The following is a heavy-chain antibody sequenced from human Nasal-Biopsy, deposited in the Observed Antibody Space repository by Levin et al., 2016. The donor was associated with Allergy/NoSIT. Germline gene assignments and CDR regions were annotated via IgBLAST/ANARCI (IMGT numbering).Heavy chain of an antibody. CDR3: ARDSLGTSSTSRGWFDP. CDR1: GYSFGNYA. D-gene: IGHD6-13*01. J-gene: IGHJ5*02. Sequence: ASVKVSCKASGYSFGNYAVAWVRQAPGQGLEWMGWVSTYNGNTDYAQKFQGRVTMTTDRSTSTAYMELRNLRSDDTAVYYCARDSLGTSSTSRGWFDPWGQGTLVT. CDR2: VSTYNGNT. V-gene: IGHV1-18*01.